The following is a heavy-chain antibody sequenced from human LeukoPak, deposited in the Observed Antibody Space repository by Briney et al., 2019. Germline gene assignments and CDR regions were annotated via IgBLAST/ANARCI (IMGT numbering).Heavy chain of an antibody. CDR2: IYHSGST. J-gene: IGHJ4*02. D-gene: IGHD3-3*01. CDR3: ARSGYYPFDY. V-gene: IGHV4-38-2*01. CDR1: GYSISSGYY. Sequence: PSETLSLTCAVSGYSISSGYYWGWIRQPPGKGLEWIGSIYHSGSTYYNPSLKSRVTISVDTSKIQFSLKLSSVTAADTAVYYCARSGYYPFDYWGQGTLVTVSS.